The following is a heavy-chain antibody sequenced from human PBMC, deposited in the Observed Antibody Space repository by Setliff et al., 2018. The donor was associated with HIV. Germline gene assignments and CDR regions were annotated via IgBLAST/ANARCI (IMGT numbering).Heavy chain of an antibody. CDR3: ARARALTRGGKAYYFDY. Sequence: SSETLSLTCAVSGFSITTGYSWGWIRQPAGTGLEWIGTISHTGRANYSPSLESRATISLDTSTNHFSLRLASVTAADTAVYFCARARALTRGGKAYYFDYWGQGTLVTVSS. J-gene: IGHJ4*02. CDR2: ISHTGRA. V-gene: IGHV4-38-2*01. CDR1: GFSITTGYS. D-gene: IGHD3-10*01.